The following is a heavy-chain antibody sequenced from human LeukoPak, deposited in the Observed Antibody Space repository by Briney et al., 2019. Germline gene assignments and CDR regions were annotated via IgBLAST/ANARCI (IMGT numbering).Heavy chain of an antibody. CDR2: INAGNGNT. Sequence: ASVKVSCKASGYTFTSYAMHWVRQAPGQRLEWMGWINAGNGNTKYSQKFQGRVTITRDTSASTAYMELSSLRSEDTAVYYCARDRGSSGWQNDYWAREPWSPSPQ. CDR1: GYTFTSYA. CDR3: ARDRGSSGWQNDY. D-gene: IGHD6-19*01. J-gene: IGHJ4*02. V-gene: IGHV1-3*01.